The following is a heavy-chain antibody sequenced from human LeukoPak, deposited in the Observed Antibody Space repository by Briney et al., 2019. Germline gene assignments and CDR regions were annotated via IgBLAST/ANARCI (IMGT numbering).Heavy chain of an antibody. CDR3: ARQIKTYYDFWSGYLGGDY. D-gene: IGHD3-3*01. CDR1: GGSISSSSYY. Sequence: SETLSLTCTVSGGSISSSSYYWGWIRQPPGKGLEWIGSIYYSGSTYYNPSLNSRVTISVDTSKNQFSLKLSSVTAADTAVYYCARQIKTYYDFWSGYLGGDYWGQGTLVTVSS. V-gene: IGHV4-39*01. J-gene: IGHJ4*02. CDR2: IYYSGST.